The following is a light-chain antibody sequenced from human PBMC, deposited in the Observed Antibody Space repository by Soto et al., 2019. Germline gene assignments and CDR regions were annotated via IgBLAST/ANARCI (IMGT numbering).Light chain of an antibody. Sequence: QSALTQPRSVSGSPGQSVTISCTGTSSDVGGYNYVSWYQQHPGKAPKLIIYDVSKRPSGVPDRFSDSKSGNTASLTISGLQAEDEADYYCCSYAGSYTVIFGGGTKVTVL. CDR2: DVS. CDR1: SSDVGGYNY. J-gene: IGLJ2*01. CDR3: CSYAGSYTVI. V-gene: IGLV2-11*01.